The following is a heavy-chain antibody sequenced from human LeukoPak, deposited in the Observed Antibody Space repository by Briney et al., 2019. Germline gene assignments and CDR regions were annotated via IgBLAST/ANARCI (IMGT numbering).Heavy chain of an antibody. Sequence: ASVKVSCKASGYTFTNFGISWVRQAPGQGLEWMGWISSYNGHTNNAQKLQGRVTMTTDTFTSTAYMELRSLRYDDTAVYYCARDKSGYSGSYYGYWGQGTLVTVSS. D-gene: IGHD1-26*01. J-gene: IGHJ4*02. CDR3: ARDKSGYSGSYYGY. CDR2: ISSYNGHT. CDR1: GYTFTNFG. V-gene: IGHV1-18*01.